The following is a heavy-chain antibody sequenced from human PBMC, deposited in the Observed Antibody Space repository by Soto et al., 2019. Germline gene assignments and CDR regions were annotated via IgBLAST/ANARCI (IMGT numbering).Heavy chain of an antibody. Sequence: GGSLRLSCAASGFTFSDHSMDGSRQVPGKGLEWVGRIRNKANNYATEYDASVRGRFTISRDDSKNSLYLQMNSLETEDTAVYYCVRVPLVARAAAPRDWFDPWGQGTLVTVSS. D-gene: IGHD2-2*01. CDR1: GFTFSDHS. V-gene: IGHV3-72*01. CDR3: VRVPLVARAAAPRDWFDP. CDR2: IRNKANNYAT. J-gene: IGHJ5*02.